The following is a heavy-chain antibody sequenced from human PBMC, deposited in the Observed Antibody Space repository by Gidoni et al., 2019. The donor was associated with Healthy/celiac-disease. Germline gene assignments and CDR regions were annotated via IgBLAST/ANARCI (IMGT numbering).Heavy chain of an antibody. D-gene: IGHD6-13*01. V-gene: IGHV4-39*01. Sequence: QLQLQESGPGLVKPSETLSLTCTVSGGSISSSSYYWGWIRQPPGKGLEWIGSIYYSGSTYYNPSLKSRVTISVDTSKNQFSLKLSSVTAADTAVYYCARHPDSSSWYFAGTNNNWFDPWGQGTLVTVSS. J-gene: IGHJ5*02. CDR3: ARHPDSSSWYFAGTNNNWFDP. CDR1: GGSISSSSYY. CDR2: IYYSGST.